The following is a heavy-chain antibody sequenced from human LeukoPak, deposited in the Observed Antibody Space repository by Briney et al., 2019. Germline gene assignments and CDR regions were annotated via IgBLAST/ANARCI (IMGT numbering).Heavy chain of an antibody. Sequence: SETLSLTCTVSGGTISSYHWSWIRQPPGKRLEWIGFIYYSGNTNYNPSLKSRVTISVDTSKNQFSLKLNSVTAADTAVYYCARQHPAATGTFDYWGQGTLVSVST. V-gene: IGHV4-59*08. CDR2: IYYSGNT. D-gene: IGHD1/OR15-1a*01. CDR3: ARQHPAATGTFDY. CDR1: GGTISSYH. J-gene: IGHJ4*02.